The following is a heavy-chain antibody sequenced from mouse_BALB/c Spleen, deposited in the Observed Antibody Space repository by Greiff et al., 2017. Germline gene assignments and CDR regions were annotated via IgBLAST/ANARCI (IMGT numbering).Heavy chain of an antibody. V-gene: IGHV6-6*02. J-gene: IGHJ2*01. Sequence: EVKVEESGGGLVQPGGSMKLSCVASGFTFSNYWMNWVRQSPEKGLEWVAEIRLKSNNYATHYAESVKGRFTISRDDSKSSVYLQMNNLRAEDTGIYYCTRLPFYYFDYWGQGTTLTVSS. CDR1: GFTFSNYW. CDR2: IRLKSNNYAT. CDR3: TRLPFYYFDY. D-gene: IGHD5-5*01.